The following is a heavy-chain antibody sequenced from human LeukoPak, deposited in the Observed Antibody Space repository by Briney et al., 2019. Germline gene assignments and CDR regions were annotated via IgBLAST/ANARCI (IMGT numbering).Heavy chain of an antibody. CDR3: ARCGGGSCHQFDY. J-gene: IGHJ4*02. V-gene: IGHV4-59*01. CDR1: GGSISSYY. D-gene: IGHD2-2*01. CDR2: IYYSGST. Sequence: SETLSLTCTVPGGSISSYYWSWIRQPPGKGLEWIGYIYYSGSTNYNPSLKSRVTISVDTSKNQFSLKLSSVTAADTAVYYCARCGGGSCHQFDYWGQGTLVTVSS.